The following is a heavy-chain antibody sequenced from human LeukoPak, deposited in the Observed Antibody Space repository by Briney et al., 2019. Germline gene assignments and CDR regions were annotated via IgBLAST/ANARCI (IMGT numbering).Heavy chain of an antibody. D-gene: IGHD2-2*01. CDR2: ISYDGSNK. Sequence: GGSLRLSCAASGFTFSSYAVHWVRQAPGKGLEWVAVISYDGSNKYYADSVKGRFTISRDNSKNTLYLQMNSLRAEDTAVYYCAKDPPYCSSTSCSYFDYWGQGILVTVSS. J-gene: IGHJ4*02. CDR3: AKDPPYCSSTSCSYFDY. CDR1: GFTFSSYA. V-gene: IGHV3-30-3*01.